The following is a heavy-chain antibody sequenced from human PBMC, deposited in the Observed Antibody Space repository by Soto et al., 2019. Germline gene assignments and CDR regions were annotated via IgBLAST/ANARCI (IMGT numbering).Heavy chain of an antibody. V-gene: IGHV4-59*01. CDR2: IYHTESTTY. J-gene: IGHJ4*02. CDR3: ATGRVLYGSEY. D-gene: IGHD3-10*01. CDR1: GGSISSYY. Sequence: QVQLQESGPGLVKPSETLSLTCTVSGGSISSYYWSWIRQPPGRGLQWIGYIYHTESTTYNYNPSLKSRVTISLDTSKKHFSLKLTSVTAADTAVYYCATGRVLYGSEYWGQGTLVTVSS.